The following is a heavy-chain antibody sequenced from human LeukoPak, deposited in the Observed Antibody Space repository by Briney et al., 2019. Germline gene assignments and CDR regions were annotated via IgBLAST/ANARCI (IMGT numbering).Heavy chain of an antibody. CDR1: GFTVSTKY. CDR2: IRRDGTT. CDR3: TREGYFHDSSGYENDALDV. D-gene: IGHD3-22*01. V-gene: IGHV3-53*01. Sequence: GGSLRLSCAASGFTVSTKYMAWVRQAPGKGLEWVSVIRRDGTTSSADSVKGRFTISRDNSKSTLYLQMNSLTAEDTAVYYCTREGYFHDSSGYENDALDVWGQGTMATISS. J-gene: IGHJ3*01.